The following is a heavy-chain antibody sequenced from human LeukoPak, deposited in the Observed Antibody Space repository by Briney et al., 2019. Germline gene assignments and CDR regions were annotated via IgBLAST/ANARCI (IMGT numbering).Heavy chain of an antibody. CDR1: GGSISSFY. V-gene: IGHV4-59*01. J-gene: IGHJ4*02. Sequence: KPSETLSLTCTVSGGSISSFYWSWIRQPPGKGLEWIGYIYYSGITNYNPSLKSRVTISVDTSKNQFSLKLSSVTAADTAVYYCARRKSEYSSSWYDYWGQGTLVTVSS. CDR3: ARRKSEYSSSWYDY. CDR2: IYYSGIT. D-gene: IGHD6-13*01.